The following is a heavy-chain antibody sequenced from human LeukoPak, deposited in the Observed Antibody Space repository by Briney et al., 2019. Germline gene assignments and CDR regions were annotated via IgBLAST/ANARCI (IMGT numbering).Heavy chain of an antibody. Sequence: GGSLRVSCAASGFTFSSYAMSWVRQARGKGLEWVSAISGSGGSTYYADSVKGRFTISRDNSKNTLYLQMNSLRAEDTAVYYCAKWGSDSSGYYSSYYYYYMDVWGKGTTVTVSS. CDR1: GFTFSSYA. J-gene: IGHJ6*03. CDR3: AKWGSDSSGYYSSYYYYYMDV. V-gene: IGHV3-23*01. CDR2: ISGSGGST. D-gene: IGHD3-22*01.